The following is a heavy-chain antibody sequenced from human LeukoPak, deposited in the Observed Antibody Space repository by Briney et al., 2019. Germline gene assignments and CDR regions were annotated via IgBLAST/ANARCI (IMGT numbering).Heavy chain of an antibody. CDR2: ISSNGGST. D-gene: IGHD6-19*01. CDR3: ARAYDSSGWYDY. V-gene: IGHV3-64*01. CDR1: GFTFSSYA. J-gene: IGHJ4*02. Sequence: GGSLRLSCAASGFTFSSYAMHWVRQAPGEGLEYVSAISSNGGSTYYANSVKGRFTISRDNSKNTLYLQMGSLRAEDMAVYYCARAYDSSGWYDYWGQGTLVTVSS.